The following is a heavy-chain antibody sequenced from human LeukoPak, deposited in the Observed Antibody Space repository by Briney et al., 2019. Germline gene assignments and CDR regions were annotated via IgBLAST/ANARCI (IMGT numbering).Heavy chain of an antibody. D-gene: IGHD3-16*01. Sequence: GGSLRLSCAASGFTFSSYAMSWVHQAPGKGLKWVSTINDNGAGTYYADSVKGRFTISRDNSYNTVSLQMNSLRDEDTGVYYCAKGLRTGVGPYMGYHYYMDVWGKGATVTVSS. CDR2: INDNGAGT. CDR1: GFTFSSYA. V-gene: IGHV3-23*01. CDR3: AKGLRTGVGPYMGYHYYMDV. J-gene: IGHJ6*03.